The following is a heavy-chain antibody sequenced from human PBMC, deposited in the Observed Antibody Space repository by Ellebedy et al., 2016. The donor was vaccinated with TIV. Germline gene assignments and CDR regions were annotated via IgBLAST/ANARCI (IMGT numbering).Heavy chain of an antibody. V-gene: IGHV5-10-1*01. D-gene: IGHD7-27*01. CDR3: ARHELGSNAAFDY. CDR1: GYSFTLFW. Sequence: GESLKTSXKGYGYSFTLFWISWVRQMPGKGLEWMGRIDPSDPSGSYTTYSPSFQGHVTISFDNSITTAYLQWSSLEASDTAMYYCARHELGSNAAFDYWGQGTLVTVSS. CDR2: IDPSDPSGSYT. J-gene: IGHJ4*02.